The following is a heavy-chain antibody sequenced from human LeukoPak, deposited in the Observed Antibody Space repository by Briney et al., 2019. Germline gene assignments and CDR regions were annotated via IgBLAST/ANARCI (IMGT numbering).Heavy chain of an antibody. J-gene: IGHJ4*02. V-gene: IGHV3-23*01. CDR1: GFTFSAYS. Sequence: PGGSLRLSCAASGFTFSAYSMTWVRQAPEKGPEWVSTISGSGENIYFADSMKGRFTISRDNSKNSLSLQLNSLRAEDTAIYYCARLQGPYEQWLPFDYWGQGTLVTVSS. D-gene: IGHD5-18*01. CDR2: ISGSGENI. CDR3: ARLQGPYEQWLPFDY.